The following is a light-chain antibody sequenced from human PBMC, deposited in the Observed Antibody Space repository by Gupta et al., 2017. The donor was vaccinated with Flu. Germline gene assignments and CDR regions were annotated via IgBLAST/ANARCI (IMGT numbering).Light chain of an antibody. CDR1: QSVSNS. CDR3: QQRGAWPRT. V-gene: IGKV3-11*01. J-gene: IGKJ1*01. CDR2: DAS. Sequence: EIVLTQSPATLSLSPGERASLSCRASQSVSNSLAWYQHKPGQAPGLLIFDASIRASGIPGRFSGGGSGTDFSLTISSLEPEDFAVYYCQQRGAWPRTFGRGTKVEVK.